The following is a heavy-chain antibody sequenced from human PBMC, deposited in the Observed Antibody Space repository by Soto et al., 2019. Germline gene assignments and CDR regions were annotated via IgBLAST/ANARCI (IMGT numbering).Heavy chain of an antibody. CDR3: AHFSARTEFDY. D-gene: IGHD2-15*01. CDR1: GFSLSTVEVG. Sequence: QITLKESGPTLVKPTQTLTLTCTFSGFSLSTVEVGVGWIRQPPGKALEWLALIYWDDDKRYSPSLMSRLTITKDTSKNQVVLTMTNMDPVDTGTYYCAHFSARTEFDYWGQGTLVTVSS. J-gene: IGHJ4*02. V-gene: IGHV2-5*02. CDR2: IYWDDDK.